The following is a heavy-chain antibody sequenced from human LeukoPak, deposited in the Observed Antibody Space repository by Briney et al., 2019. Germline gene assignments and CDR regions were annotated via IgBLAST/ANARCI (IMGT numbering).Heavy chain of an antibody. V-gene: IGHV3-23*01. J-gene: IGHJ3*01. Sequence: GGSLRLSCAASGFTFSSYAMTWVRQAPGKGLEWVSAISGGAYSTSYADSVKGRFTISRDNSKNTLYLQMNSLRAEDTAIYYCARNTSGFKLGDAFDVWGQGTMVTVSS. CDR1: GFTFSSYA. D-gene: IGHD3-22*01. CDR2: ISGGAYST. CDR3: ARNTSGFKLGDAFDV.